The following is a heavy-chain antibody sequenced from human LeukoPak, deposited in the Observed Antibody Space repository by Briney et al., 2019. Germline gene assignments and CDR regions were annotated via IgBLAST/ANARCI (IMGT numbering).Heavy chain of an antibody. CDR1: GGSFSGYY. J-gene: IGHJ4*02. V-gene: IGHV4-34*01. Sequence: SETLSLTCAVYGGSFSGYYWSWIRQPPGKGLEWIGEINHSGSTNYNPSLKSRATISVDTSKNQFSLKLRSVTAADTAVYYCASLTEQQLEYWGQGTLVTVSS. CDR3: ASLTEQQLEY. D-gene: IGHD6-13*01. CDR2: INHSGST.